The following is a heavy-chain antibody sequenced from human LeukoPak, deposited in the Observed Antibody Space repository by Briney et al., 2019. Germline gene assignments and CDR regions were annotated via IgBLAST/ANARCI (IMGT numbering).Heavy chain of an antibody. J-gene: IGHJ4*02. V-gene: IGHV3-23*01. CDR1: GFTFSSYA. D-gene: IGHD6-19*01. Sequence: PGGSLRLSCVASGFTFSSYAMSWVRQAPGKGLEWVSGITPSGGDTFYADSVKGRFTISRDNSKNTLFVQMNSLSAEDTAVYFCAKEWLVRGYYFDYWGQGTLVTVSS. CDR2: ITPSGGDT. CDR3: AKEWLVRGYYFDY.